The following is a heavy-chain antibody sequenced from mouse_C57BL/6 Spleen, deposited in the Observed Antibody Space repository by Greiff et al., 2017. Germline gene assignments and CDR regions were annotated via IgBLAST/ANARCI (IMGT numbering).Heavy chain of an antibody. CDR1: GYTFTSYW. Sequence: VQLQQPGAELVKPGASVKLSCKASGYTFTSYWMQWVKQRPGQGLEWIGEIDPSDSYTNYNQKFKGKATLTVDTSSSTAYMQLSSLTSEDSAVYYCAREGSAQATRAWFAYWGQGTLVTVSA. D-gene: IGHD3-2*02. V-gene: IGHV1-50*01. J-gene: IGHJ3*01. CDR3: AREGSAQATRAWFAY. CDR2: IDPSDSYT.